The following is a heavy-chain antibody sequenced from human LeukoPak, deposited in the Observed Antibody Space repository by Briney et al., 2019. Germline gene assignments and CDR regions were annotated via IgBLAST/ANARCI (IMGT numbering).Heavy chain of an antibody. D-gene: IGHD2-15*01. J-gene: IGHJ3*02. CDR3: ARDIAGGLLSPNIVVVVARGAFDI. Sequence: GASVKVSCKASGYTVTSYYMHWVRQAPGQGLEWMGIINPSGGSTSYAQKFQGRVTMTRDMSTSTVYMELSSLRSEDTAVYYCARDIAGGLLSPNIVVVVARGAFDIWGQGTMVTVSS. CDR1: GYTVTSYY. V-gene: IGHV1-46*01. CDR2: INPSGGST.